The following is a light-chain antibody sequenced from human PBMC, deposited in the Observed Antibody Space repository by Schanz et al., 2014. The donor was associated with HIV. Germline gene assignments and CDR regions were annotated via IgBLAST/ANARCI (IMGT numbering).Light chain of an antibody. CDR1: QSIDNW. V-gene: IGKV1-5*03. Sequence: DIQMTQSPSTLSASIGDRVTITCRASQSIDNWLAWYQQKPGKAPKVLIYQASRLESGVPSRFSGGGSGTEFTLTISRLQPDDFATYYCQQYYLYWTFGQGTKVEVK. CDR3: QQYYLYWT. J-gene: IGKJ1*01. CDR2: QAS.